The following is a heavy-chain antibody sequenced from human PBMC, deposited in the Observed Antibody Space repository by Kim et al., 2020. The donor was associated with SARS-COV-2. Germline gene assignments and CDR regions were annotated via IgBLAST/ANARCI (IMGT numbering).Heavy chain of an antibody. Sequence: SETLSLTCAVYGGSFSGYYWSWIRQPPGKGLEWIGEIYHSGSTNYNPSLKSRVTISVDTSKNQFSLRLSSVTAAATAVYYCARGRRIKIFGMDIRHYGMDVWGKGTKVTVFS. J-gene: IGHJ6*04. CDR3: ARGRRIKIFGMDIRHYGMDV. D-gene: IGHD3-3*01. V-gene: IGHV4-34*01. CDR2: IYHSGST. CDR1: GGSFSGYY.